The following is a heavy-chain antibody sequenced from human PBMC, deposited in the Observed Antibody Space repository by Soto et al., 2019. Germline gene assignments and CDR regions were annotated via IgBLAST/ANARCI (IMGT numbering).Heavy chain of an antibody. V-gene: IGHV4-59*01. Sequence: SETLSLTCTVSGGSISSYYWSWIRQPPGKGLEWIGHIYYSGSTKYNPSLKSRLTITVDTSKNKSSLRLSSVTAADTAVYYCARATHSCYYRAFDYLGQGTLGTV. CDR2: IYYSGST. CDR3: ARATHSCYYRAFDY. CDR1: GGSISSYY. J-gene: IGHJ4*02. D-gene: IGHD3-3*01.